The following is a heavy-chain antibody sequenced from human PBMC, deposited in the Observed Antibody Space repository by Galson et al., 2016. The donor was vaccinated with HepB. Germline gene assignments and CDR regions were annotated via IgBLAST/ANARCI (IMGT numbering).Heavy chain of an antibody. Sequence: SETLSLTCAVYGGSFSGYYWSWIRQPPGKGLEWIGEINHSGSTNYNPSLKSRVTISVDTSKNQFSLKLSSVTAADTAVYYCARLRPYGSGSYWGYYFDYWGQGILATVSS. J-gene: IGHJ4*02. D-gene: IGHD3-10*01. V-gene: IGHV4-34*01. CDR3: ARLRPYGSGSYWGYYFDY. CDR2: INHSGST. CDR1: GGSFSGYY.